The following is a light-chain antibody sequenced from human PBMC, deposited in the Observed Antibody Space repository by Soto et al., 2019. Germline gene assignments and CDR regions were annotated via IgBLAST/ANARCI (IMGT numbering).Light chain of an antibody. V-gene: IGKV1-33*01. Sequence: DIQMTQSPSSLSASVGDRVTITCQASQNINNYLNWYQQKPGRAPKLLSYDASNLEAGVPSRFRGSGSGTDFTFTISRLQPEDIATYSCQQYENLPTFGHGTRLEIK. CDR2: DAS. CDR1: QNINNY. J-gene: IGKJ5*01. CDR3: QQYENLPT.